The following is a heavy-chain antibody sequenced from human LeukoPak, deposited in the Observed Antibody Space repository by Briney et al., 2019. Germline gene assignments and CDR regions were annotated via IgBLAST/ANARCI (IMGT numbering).Heavy chain of an antibody. V-gene: IGHV4-39*01. J-gene: IGHJ5*02. CDR1: GDSISSGDYY. D-gene: IGHD6-13*01. Sequence: PSETLSLTCTVSGDSISSGDYYWPWVRQPPGRGLEWIGSIYYSGSTYYNPSLKSRVTISVDTSKNQFSLRLTSVTAADTAAYYCARLELAAAGNRWFDPWGQGTLVTVSS. CDR3: ARLELAAAGNRWFDP. CDR2: IYYSGST.